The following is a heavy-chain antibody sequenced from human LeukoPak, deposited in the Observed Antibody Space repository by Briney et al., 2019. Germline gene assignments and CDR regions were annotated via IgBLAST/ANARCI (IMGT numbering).Heavy chain of an antibody. V-gene: IGHV3-11*04. CDR1: GFTFSDYY. Sequence: PGGCLRLSCAVSGFTFSDYYMSWIRQAPGKGREWVSYISSSGSIKDYAHSVRGRFPISSDNAKDSLYLQMNSLRAEATAVYYCTSPPLGYCSTTSCLQYFEQWREGTLVTVPS. CDR2: ISSSGSIK. CDR3: TSPPLGYCSTTSCLQYFEQ. J-gene: IGHJ1*01. D-gene: IGHD2-2*01.